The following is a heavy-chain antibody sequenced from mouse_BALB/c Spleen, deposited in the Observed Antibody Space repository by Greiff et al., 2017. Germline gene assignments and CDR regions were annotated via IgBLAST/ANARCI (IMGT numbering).Heavy chain of an antibody. V-gene: IGHV5-4*02. D-gene: IGHD1-2*01. CDR1: GFTFSDCY. CDR3: ARGLLYAMDY. J-gene: IGHJ4*01. CDR2: ISDGGSYT. Sequence: EVMLVESGGGLVKPGGSLKLSCAASGFTFSDCYMYWVRQTPEKRLEWVATISDGGSYTYYPDSVKGRFTISRDNAKNNLYLQMSSLKSEDTAMYYCARGLLYAMDYWGQGTSVTVSS.